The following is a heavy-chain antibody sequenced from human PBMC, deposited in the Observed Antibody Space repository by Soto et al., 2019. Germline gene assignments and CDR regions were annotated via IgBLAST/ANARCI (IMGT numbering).Heavy chain of an antibody. J-gene: IGHJ4*02. V-gene: IGHV3-23*01. Sequence: EVQLLESGGGLVQPGGSLRLSCAASGFTFTNYAMSWVRQAPGKGPEWVSAISGSGGSTYYAGSVKGRFIISRDNSKNTVYLQMNSLRAEDTAVYYCAKVIQTDDSPVLRFLEWLFSPFDYWGQGTLVTVSS. CDR3: AKVIQTDDSPVLRFLEWLFSPFDY. CDR1: GFTFTNYA. D-gene: IGHD3-3*01. CDR2: ISGSGGST.